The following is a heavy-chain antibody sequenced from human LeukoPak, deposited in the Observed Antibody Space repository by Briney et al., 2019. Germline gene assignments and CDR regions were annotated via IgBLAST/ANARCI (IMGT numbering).Heavy chain of an antibody. D-gene: IGHD4-23*01. Sequence: QSGGSLRLSCAASGFTFSSYAMSWVRQAPGKGLEWVSAISGSGGSTYYADSVKGRFTISRDNSKNTLYLQMNSLRAEDTAVYYCAKDSPGGPHYYYYYGMDVWGQGTTVTVSS. CDR2: ISGSGGST. V-gene: IGHV3-23*01. CDR3: AKDSPGGPHYYYYYGMDV. J-gene: IGHJ6*02. CDR1: GFTFSSYA.